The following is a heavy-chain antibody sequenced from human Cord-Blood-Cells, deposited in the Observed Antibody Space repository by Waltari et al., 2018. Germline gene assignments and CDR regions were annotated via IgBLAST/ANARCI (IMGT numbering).Heavy chain of an antibody. D-gene: IGHD6-6*01. Sequence: EVQLVESGGGLVQPGGSLRLSCAASGFTFSSYAMSLVRQAPGKWLEWVSACSGSGGSKDNADSVKGRFTISRDNSKTTLSLKMNSRRAEDTTVYYCAKERGYSSSYYFDYWRQGTLVTVSS. CDR3: AKERGYSSSYYFDY. CDR1: GFTFSSYA. V-gene: IGHV3-23*04. J-gene: IGHJ4*02. CDR2: CSGSGGSK.